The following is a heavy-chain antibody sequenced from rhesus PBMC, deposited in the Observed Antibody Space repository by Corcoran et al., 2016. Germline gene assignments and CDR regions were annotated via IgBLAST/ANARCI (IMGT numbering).Heavy chain of an antibody. CDR1: GGSISGYY. J-gene: IGHJ4*01. CDR2: IDGNSATT. Sequence: QVKLQQWGEGLVKPSETLSLTCAVYGGSISGYYWCWIRQPPGKGLEWIGNIDGNSATTNYNPSLKNRVTISKATSKNQFSLKLTSVTAADTAMYYCARGGTNRLNWGQGVLVTVSS. V-gene: IGHV4-73*01. D-gene: IGHD6-25*01. CDR3: ARGGTNRLN.